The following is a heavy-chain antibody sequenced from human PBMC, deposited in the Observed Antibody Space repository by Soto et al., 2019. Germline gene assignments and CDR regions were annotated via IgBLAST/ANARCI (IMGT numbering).Heavy chain of an antibody. Sequence: PSETLSLTCAVYGGSFSGYYWSWIRQPPGKGLEWIGVINHSGSTNYNPSLKSRVTISVDTSKNQFSLKLSSVTAADTAVYYCARGRRVATYPKPFDYWGQGTLVTVSS. J-gene: IGHJ4*02. CDR2: INHSGST. CDR3: ARGRRVATYPKPFDY. V-gene: IGHV4-34*01. D-gene: IGHD5-12*01. CDR1: GGSFSGYY.